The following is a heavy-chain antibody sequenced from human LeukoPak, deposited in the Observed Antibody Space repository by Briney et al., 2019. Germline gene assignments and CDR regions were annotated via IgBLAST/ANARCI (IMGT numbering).Heavy chain of an antibody. Sequence: PGGSLRLSCAASGFTFSSYWMHWVRQAPGKGLVWVSRINTDGSITTYADSVKGRFTISRDNAKNTLYLQMNTLRAEDTAVYYCVSYYYDSSGCYWGQGTLVTVSS. CDR1: GFTFSSYW. CDR2: INTDGSIT. J-gene: IGHJ4*02. D-gene: IGHD3-22*01. CDR3: VSYYYDSSGCY. V-gene: IGHV3-74*01.